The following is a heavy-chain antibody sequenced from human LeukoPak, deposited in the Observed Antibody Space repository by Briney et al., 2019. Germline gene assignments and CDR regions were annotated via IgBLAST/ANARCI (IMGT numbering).Heavy chain of an antibody. Sequence: SETLSLTCTVSGGSISSGSYYWSWIRQPAGKGLEWIGSVYNSGSTYYNPSLKSRVIVSLAMSQNQFSLRLTSVTAADTAVYYCARDTGQYAPGTPGFTRFDPWGQGALVTVSS. CDR2: VYNSGST. D-gene: IGHD3-10*01. J-gene: IGHJ5*02. CDR3: ARDTGQYAPGTPGFTRFDP. CDR1: GGSISSGSYY. V-gene: IGHV4-39*07.